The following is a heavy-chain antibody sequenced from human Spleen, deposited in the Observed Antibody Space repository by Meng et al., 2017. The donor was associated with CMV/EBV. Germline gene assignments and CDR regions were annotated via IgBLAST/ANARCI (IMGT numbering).Heavy chain of an antibody. D-gene: IGHD1-7*01. CDR2: ISWDSGSI. V-gene: IGHV3-9*01. J-gene: IGHJ3*02. Sequence: SLKISCAASGFTFSSYAMSWVRQTPGKGLEWVSGISWDSGSIGYGDSVRGRFTISRDNAKNSLFLQMNSLRPEDTALYYCAKDINGGGTTGLLHTFDIWGHGTMVTVSS. CDR3: AKDINGGGTTGLLHTFDI. CDR1: GFTFSSYA.